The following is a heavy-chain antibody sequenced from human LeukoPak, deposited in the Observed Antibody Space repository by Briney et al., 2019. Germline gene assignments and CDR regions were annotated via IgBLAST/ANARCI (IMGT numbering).Heavy chain of an antibody. J-gene: IGHJ4*02. CDR3: ARDSALNDYGDFYFDY. V-gene: IGHV3-30-3*01. CDR1: GFTFSSYA. Sequence: PGGSLRLSCAASGFTFSSYAMHWVRQAPGKGLEWVAVISYDGSSKYYADSVKGRFTISRDNSKNTLYLQMNSLRAEDTAVYYCARDSALNDYGDFYFDYWGQGTLVTVSS. CDR2: ISYDGSSK. D-gene: IGHD4-17*01.